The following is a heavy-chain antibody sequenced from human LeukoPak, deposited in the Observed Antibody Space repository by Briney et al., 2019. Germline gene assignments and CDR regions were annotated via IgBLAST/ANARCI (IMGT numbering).Heavy chain of an antibody. J-gene: IGHJ4*02. CDR1: GFTFSSYG. CDR2: ISGSGDNT. Sequence: GGSLRLSCVASGFTFSSYGMSWVRQAPGKGLEWVSDISGSGDNTYYADSVRGRFTISRDNSKNTLYLQMNSLRVEDTAVYYCAKDGGYYNFDYWGQGTLVTVSS. V-gene: IGHV3-23*01. CDR3: AKDGGYYNFDY. D-gene: IGHD3-22*01.